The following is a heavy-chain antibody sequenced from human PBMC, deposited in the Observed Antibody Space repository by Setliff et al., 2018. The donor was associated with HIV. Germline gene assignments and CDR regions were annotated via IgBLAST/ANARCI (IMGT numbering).Heavy chain of an antibody. D-gene: IGHD6-19*01. CDR3: ARDPAMSGWALAD. CDR2: ISGRGTNT. J-gene: IGHJ4*02. Sequence: GALRLSCAASGFTFSSFAMNWVRQAPGKGLEWVSTISGRGTNTYYADSVKGRFTISRDNSKNTLSLQLNNLRGEDSAVYYCARDPAMSGWALADWGQGTQVTVSS. V-gene: IGHV3-23*01. CDR1: GFTFSSFA.